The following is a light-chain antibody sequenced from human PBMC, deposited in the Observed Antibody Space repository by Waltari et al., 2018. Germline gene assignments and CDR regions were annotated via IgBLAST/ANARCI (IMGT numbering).Light chain of an antibody. CDR2: GAT. CDR3: QQYGTSPRT. CDR1: QSVSSDY. Sequence: ELVLTQSPGTLSLFPGERATLSCGASQSVSSDYLAWYQQRPGQAPRLLIYGATRKPAGLPDRFSCSGSGTDFTLTITRLEAEDFAVYYCQQYGTSPRTFGQGTKVEIK. V-gene: IGKV3-20*01. J-gene: IGKJ1*01.